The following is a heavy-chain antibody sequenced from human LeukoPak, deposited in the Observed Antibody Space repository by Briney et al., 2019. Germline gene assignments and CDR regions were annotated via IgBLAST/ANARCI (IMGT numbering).Heavy chain of an antibody. V-gene: IGHV4-34*01. CDR2: INHSGST. Sequence: SETLSLTCAVYGGSFSGYYWSWIRQPPGKGLEWIGEINHSGSTYYNPSLRSRVTISVDTSKNQFSLKLRSVTAADTAVYYCARHEERYYYDSSAYYDYWGQGALVTVSS. D-gene: IGHD3-22*01. CDR1: GGSFSGYY. J-gene: IGHJ4*02. CDR3: ARHEERYYYDSSAYYDY.